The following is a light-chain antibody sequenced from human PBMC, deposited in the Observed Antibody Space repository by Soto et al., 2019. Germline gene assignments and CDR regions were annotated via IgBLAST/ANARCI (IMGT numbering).Light chain of an antibody. CDR1: QSVTSN. Sequence: EVVVTQSPATLSVSPGDRAALSCRASQSVTSNLAWYQQKPGQAPRLLIYGASTRATGVPARFSGSGSGTEFTLTISSLQSEDFAVYYCQPYNDWPLTFGGGTKVDIK. CDR3: QPYNDWPLT. V-gene: IGKV3-15*01. J-gene: IGKJ4*01. CDR2: GAS.